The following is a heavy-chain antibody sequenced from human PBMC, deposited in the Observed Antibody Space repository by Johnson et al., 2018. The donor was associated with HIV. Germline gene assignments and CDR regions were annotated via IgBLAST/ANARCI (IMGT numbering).Heavy chain of an antibody. CDR2: INWNGGST. J-gene: IGHJ3*02. D-gene: IGHD3-10*01. CDR1: GCTFSNYL. CDR3: ARGEGRGAFDI. V-gene: IGHV3-20*04. Sequence: VQLVESGGGLVQPGGSLRLSCAASGCTFSNYLMTWVRQAPGKGLEWVSGINWNGGSTGYADSVKGRFTISRDNAKNSLYLQMNSLRAEDTALYYCARGEGRGAFDIWGQGTMVTVSS.